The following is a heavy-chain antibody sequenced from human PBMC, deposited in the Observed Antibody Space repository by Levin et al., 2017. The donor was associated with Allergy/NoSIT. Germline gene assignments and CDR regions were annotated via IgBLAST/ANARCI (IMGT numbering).Heavy chain of an antibody. Sequence: GESLKISCTASGFSFNNYAMNWVRQAPGKGLEWVAAISSDGTNTYFADSVKGRFTISRDNSKNTLYLQVNTLSAEDTAVYYCARVGGSGGFYSVVNFDYWGQGTLVTVSS. V-gene: IGHV3-30-3*01. CDR2: ISSDGTNT. D-gene: IGHD3-10*01. J-gene: IGHJ4*02. CDR3: ARVGGSGGFYSVVNFDY. CDR1: GFSFNNYA.